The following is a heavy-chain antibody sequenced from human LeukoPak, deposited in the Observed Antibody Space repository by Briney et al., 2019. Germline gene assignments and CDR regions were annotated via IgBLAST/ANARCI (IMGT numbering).Heavy chain of an antibody. Sequence: GGSLRLSCAASGFTFSAYAMSWVRQAPGKGLEWASAIGGSGGSTYYADSVKGRFTISRDNSKNTLYLQMNTLRAEDTAVYYCAKGALGSRRHYFFDYWGQGTLVTVSS. D-gene: IGHD6-13*01. V-gene: IGHV3-23*01. J-gene: IGHJ4*02. CDR1: GFTFSAYA. CDR3: AKGALGSRRHYFFDY. CDR2: IGGSGGST.